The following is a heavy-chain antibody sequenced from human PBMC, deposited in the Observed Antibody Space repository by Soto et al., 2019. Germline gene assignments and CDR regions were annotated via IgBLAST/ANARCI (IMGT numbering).Heavy chain of an antibody. D-gene: IGHD5-18*01. CDR1: GGTFSSYA. V-gene: IGHV1-69*12. Sequence: QVQLVQSGAEVKKPGSSVKVSCKASGGTFSSYAISWVRQAPGQGLEWMGGIIPIFGTANYAQKFRGRVTITADESARTAYMELSSLRSEDTAVYYCAFSPGYSYCYGSDYYYYGMDVWGQGTTVTVSS. J-gene: IGHJ6*02. CDR2: IIPIFGTA. CDR3: AFSPGYSYCYGSDYYYYGMDV.